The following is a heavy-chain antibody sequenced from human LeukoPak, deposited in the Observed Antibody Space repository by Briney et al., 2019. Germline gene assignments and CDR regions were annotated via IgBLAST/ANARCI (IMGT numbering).Heavy chain of an antibody. CDR2: IYHSGST. D-gene: IGHD6-19*01. J-gene: IGHJ3*02. CDR1: GGSISSSNW. V-gene: IGHV4-4*02. CDR3: ARDLAVAGIDAFDI. Sequence: SETLSLTCAVSGGSISSSNWWSWVRQPPGKGLERIGEIYHSGSTNYNPSLKSRVTISVDKSKNQFSLKLSSVTAADTAVYYCARDLAVAGIDAFDIWGQGTMVTVSS.